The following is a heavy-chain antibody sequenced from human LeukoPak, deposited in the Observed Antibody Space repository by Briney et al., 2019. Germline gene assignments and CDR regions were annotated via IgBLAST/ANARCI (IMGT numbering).Heavy chain of an antibody. CDR2: VYHSGST. CDR1: GYSISSGYY. J-gene: IGHJ6*03. V-gene: IGHV4-38-2*02. D-gene: IGHD3-22*01. CDR3: ARVGPITMIVVVIGAYMDV. Sequence: PSETLSLTCTVSGYSISSGYYWGWIRQPPGKGLEWIGSVYHSGSTYYNPSLKSRVTISVDTSKNQFSLKLSSVTAADTAVHYCARVGPITMIVVVIGAYMDVWGKWTTVTVSS.